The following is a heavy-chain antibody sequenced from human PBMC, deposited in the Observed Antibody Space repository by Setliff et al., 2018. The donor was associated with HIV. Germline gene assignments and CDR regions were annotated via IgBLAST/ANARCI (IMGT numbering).Heavy chain of an antibody. J-gene: IGHJ5*02. CDR2: INPHCGVT. CDR1: GYSFTGYW. Sequence: GASVKVSCKASGYSFTGYWMHWVRQAPGHGLEWMGRINPHCGVTNYAQKFQGRVTMTRDTSIATAYMDLSRLTSDDTAVYYCAKDSDFGGTTNWFDPWGQGTLVTVSS. D-gene: IGHD3-10*01. V-gene: IGHV1-2*06. CDR3: AKDSDFGGTTNWFDP.